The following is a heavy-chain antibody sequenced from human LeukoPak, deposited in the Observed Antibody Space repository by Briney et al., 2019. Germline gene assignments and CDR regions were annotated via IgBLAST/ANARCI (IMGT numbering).Heavy chain of an antibody. J-gene: IGHJ3*02. CDR2: IWYDGSNK. V-gene: IGHV3-33*01. CDR3: ASCWNYADAFDI. D-gene: IGHD1-7*01. CDR1: GFTFSSYG. Sequence: GGSLRLSCAASGFTFSSYGMHWVRQAPGRGLEWVAVIWYDGSNKYYADSVKGRFTISRDNSKNTLYLQMNSLRAEDTAVYYCASCWNYADAFDIWGQGTMVTVSS.